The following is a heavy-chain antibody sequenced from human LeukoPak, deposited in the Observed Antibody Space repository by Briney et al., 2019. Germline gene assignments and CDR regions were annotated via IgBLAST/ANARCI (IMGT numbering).Heavy chain of an antibody. CDR3: ARDPPGAYCGGDCYP. CDR1: GFAFGSNY. V-gene: IGHV3-53*01. J-gene: IGHJ5*02. Sequence: GGSLRLSCVASGFAFGSNYMSWVRQAPGKGLEWVSLIYSGGAIRYADSVKGRFTISRDNSKNTLYLQMNSLRAEDTAVYYCARDPPGAYCGGDCYPWGQGTLVTVSS. CDR2: IYSGGAI. D-gene: IGHD2-21*02.